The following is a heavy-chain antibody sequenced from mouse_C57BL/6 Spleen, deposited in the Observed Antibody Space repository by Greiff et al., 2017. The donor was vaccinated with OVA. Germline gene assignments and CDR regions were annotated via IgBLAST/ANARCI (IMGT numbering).Heavy chain of an antibody. CDR2: INPYNGGT. Sequence: VQLKQSGPVLVKPGASVKMSCKASGYTFTDYYMNWVKQSHGKSLEWIGVINPYNGGTSYNQKFKGKATLTVDKSSSTAYMELNSLTSEDSAVYYCARSGYSNYGYFDVWGTGTTVTVSS. V-gene: IGHV1-19*01. CDR1: GYTFTDYY. D-gene: IGHD2-5*01. CDR3: ARSGYSNYGYFDV. J-gene: IGHJ1*03.